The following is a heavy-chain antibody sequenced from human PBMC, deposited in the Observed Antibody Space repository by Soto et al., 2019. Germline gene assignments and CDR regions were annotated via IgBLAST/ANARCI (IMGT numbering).Heavy chain of an antibody. CDR2: IIPIFGTA. CDR1: GGTFSSYA. J-gene: IGHJ6*02. V-gene: IGHV1-69*01. CDR3: ARPPPSGGLAYYGMDV. Sequence: QVQLVQSGAEVKKPGSSVKVSCKASGGTFSSYAISWVRQAPGQGLEWMGGIIPIFGTANYAQKFQVRVTITADESTSTAYMELSSLRSEDTAVYYCARPPPSGGLAYYGMDVWGQGTTVTVSS.